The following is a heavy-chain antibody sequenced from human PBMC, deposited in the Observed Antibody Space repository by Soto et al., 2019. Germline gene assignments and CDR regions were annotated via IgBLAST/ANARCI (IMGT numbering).Heavy chain of an antibody. CDR2: ISYSGST. CDR3: AREVNNYYGMDV. V-gene: IGHV4-30-4*01. J-gene: IGHJ6*02. CDR1: GASISSDDYY. Sequence: QVQLQEWGPGLVKPSQTLSLTCSISGASISSDDYYWSWFRQPPVKGLEWIGYISYSGSTYYNPSLKSRITISVDTSKTQFSLILSSVTAADTAVFYCAREVNNYYGMDVWGQGTTVTVSS.